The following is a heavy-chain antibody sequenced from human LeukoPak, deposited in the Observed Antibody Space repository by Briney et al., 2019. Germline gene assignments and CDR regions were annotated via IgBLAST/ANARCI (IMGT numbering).Heavy chain of an antibody. D-gene: IGHD3-16*01. J-gene: IGHJ6*03. CDR1: GLIFSIYG. CDR3: AKPVIPSAYQGTYYMDV. CDR2: MRQDESKT. V-gene: IGHV3-30*02. Sequence: PGGSLRLSWAASGLIFSIYGMHWVRQAPGGGGEWVAYMRQDESKTFYADSVKGRFTISRENSKNTLYLQMHSLRAEDTALYYCAKPVIPSAYQGTYYMDVWGKGTTVTVSS.